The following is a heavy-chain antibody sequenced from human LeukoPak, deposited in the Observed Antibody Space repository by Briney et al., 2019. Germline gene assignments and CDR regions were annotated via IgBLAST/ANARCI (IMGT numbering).Heavy chain of an antibody. J-gene: IGHJ4*02. CDR3: ARDTTPNYSGSGHEF. Sequence: ASVKVSCKASGYTFTGYYVHWVRQAPGQGLEWMGWINPKSGGTNYAQKFQGRVTMTRDTSITTVYMEMGSLRSDDTAVYYCARDTTPNYSGSGHEFWGQGTLVTVSS. V-gene: IGHV1-2*02. CDR2: INPKSGGT. CDR1: GYTFTGYY. D-gene: IGHD3-10*01.